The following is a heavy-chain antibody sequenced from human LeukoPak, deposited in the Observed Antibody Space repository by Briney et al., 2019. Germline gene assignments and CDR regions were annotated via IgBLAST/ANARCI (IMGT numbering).Heavy chain of an antibody. Sequence: GGSLRLSCAASGFTFSSYSMNWVRQAPGKGLEWLSSITSSSGSIFYADSVKGRFTISRDNAKNSLYLEMNSLRAEDTAVYYCAKDQTVTTVSDYYYYMDVWGKGTMVTVSS. CDR1: GFTFSSYS. V-gene: IGHV3-48*01. CDR3: AKDQTVTTVSDYYYYMDV. J-gene: IGHJ6*03. CDR2: ITSSSGSI. D-gene: IGHD4-11*01.